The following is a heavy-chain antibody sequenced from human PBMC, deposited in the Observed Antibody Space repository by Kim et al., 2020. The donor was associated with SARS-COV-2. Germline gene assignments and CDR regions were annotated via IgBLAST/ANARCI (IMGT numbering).Heavy chain of an antibody. D-gene: IGHD3-22*01. CDR3: ARGLDSSSPHYFDY. J-gene: IGHJ4*02. V-gene: IGHV4-31*02. Sequence: PSLKSRVTIAVDTSKNQFSLKLGSVTAADTAVYYCARGLDSSSPHYFDYWGQGTLVTVSS.